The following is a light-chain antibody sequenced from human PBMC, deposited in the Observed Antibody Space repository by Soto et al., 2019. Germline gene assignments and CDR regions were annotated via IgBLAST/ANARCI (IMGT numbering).Light chain of an antibody. J-gene: IGLJ1*01. CDR3: GTYDSSLRDGV. CDR1: ISNIENYY. V-gene: IGLV1-51*01. CDR2: DNN. Sequence: QSLLTQPPSLSAAPGQKVTISCSGSISNIENYYVSWYQQLPGTAPKLLIYDNNKRPSGIPDRFSGSKSGTSATLDITGLQTGDEADYYCGTYDSSLRDGVFGTGTKVTVL.